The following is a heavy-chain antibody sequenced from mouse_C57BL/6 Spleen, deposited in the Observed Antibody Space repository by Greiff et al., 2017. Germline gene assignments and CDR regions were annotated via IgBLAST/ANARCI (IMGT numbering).Heavy chain of an antibody. Sequence: VQLQQSGAELARPGASVKMSCKASGYTFTSYTMHWVKQRPGQGLEWIGYINPSSGYTKYNQKFKDKAPLTAAKSSSPAYMKLSSLTSEDSAVDYCARITTVVASFDYWVQGTTLTVSS. V-gene: IGHV1-4*01. CDR1: GYTFTSYT. J-gene: IGHJ2*01. D-gene: IGHD1-1*01. CDR2: INPSSGYT. CDR3: ARITTVVASFDY.